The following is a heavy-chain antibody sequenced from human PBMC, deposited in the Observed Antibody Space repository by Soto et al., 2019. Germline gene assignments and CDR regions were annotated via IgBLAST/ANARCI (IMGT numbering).Heavy chain of an antibody. J-gene: IGHJ4*02. V-gene: IGHV3-23*01. CDR1: GFTFSNYG. D-gene: IGHD3-22*01. CDR2: ISGSGGST. CDR3: AKEVVPDY. Sequence: GGSLRLSCAASGFTFSNYGMVWVRQAPGKGLEWVSAISGSGGSTYYADSVRGRLTISRDNSKNTLYLQMNILRAEDTAVYYCAKEVVPDYWGQGTLVTVSS.